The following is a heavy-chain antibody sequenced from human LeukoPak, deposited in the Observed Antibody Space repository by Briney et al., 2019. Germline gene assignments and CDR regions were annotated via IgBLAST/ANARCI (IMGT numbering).Heavy chain of an antibody. Sequence: GGSLRLSCAASGFTFSSYAMSWVRQAPGKGLEWVSAISGSGGSTYYADSVKGRFTISRDNSKNTLYLQMNSLRAEDTAVYYCAKDRYRSIAVAGNFDYWGQGRMVSV. CDR1: GFTFSSYA. CDR2: ISGSGGST. CDR3: AKDRYRSIAVAGNFDY. V-gene: IGHV3-23*01. D-gene: IGHD6-19*01. J-gene: IGHJ4*02.